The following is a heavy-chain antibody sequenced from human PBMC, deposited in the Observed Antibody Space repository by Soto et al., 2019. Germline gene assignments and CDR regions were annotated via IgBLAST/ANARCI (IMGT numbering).Heavy chain of an antibody. CDR2: ISYDGSNK. CDR1: GFTFSSYA. D-gene: IGHD5-12*01. V-gene: IGHV3-30-3*01. J-gene: IGHJ4*02. Sequence: PGGSLRLSCAASGFTFSSYAMHWVRQAPGKGLEWVAVISYDGSNKYYADSVKGRFTISRDNSKNTLYLQMNSLRAEDTAVYYCAREDRGGYSGYDTNYFDYWGQGTLVTVSS. CDR3: AREDRGGYSGYDTNYFDY.